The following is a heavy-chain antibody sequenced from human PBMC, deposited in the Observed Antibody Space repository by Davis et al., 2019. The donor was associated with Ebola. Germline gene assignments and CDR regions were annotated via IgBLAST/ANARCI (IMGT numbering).Heavy chain of an antibody. D-gene: IGHD4-17*01. Sequence: PGGSLRLSCAASGFIFSSYAMSWVRQAPGKGLEWVSSISVRSITYHADSVKGRFTISRDNSKNTLYLQMNSLIAEDTAVYYCAKVHPPTTVTTGWFDPWGKGTLVTVSS. V-gene: IGHV3-23*01. CDR1: GFIFSSYA. CDR2: ISVRSIT. CDR3: AKVHPPTTVTTGWFDP. J-gene: IGHJ5*02.